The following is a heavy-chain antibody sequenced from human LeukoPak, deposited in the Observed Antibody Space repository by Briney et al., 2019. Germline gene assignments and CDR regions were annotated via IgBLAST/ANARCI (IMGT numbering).Heavy chain of an antibody. CDR1: GFSFSSYA. V-gene: IGHV3-30*18. CDR3: AKDGGGGCSGVNCYRGSYFSGMDV. CDR2: ISFDRSNK. Sequence: GGSLRLSCAASGFSFSSYAMHWVRQAPGKGLEWVALISFDRSNKDYVDSVKGRFTISRDNSKNTLYLQMNSLRDDDTAVYYCAKDGGGGCSGVNCYRGSYFSGMDVWGQGTTVTVSS. J-gene: IGHJ6*02. D-gene: IGHD2-15*01.